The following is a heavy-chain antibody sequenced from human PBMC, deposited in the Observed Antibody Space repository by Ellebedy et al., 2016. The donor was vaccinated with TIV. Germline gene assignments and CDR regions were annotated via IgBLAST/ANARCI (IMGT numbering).Heavy chain of an antibody. Sequence: PGGSLRLSCAASGFPLSDYSMGWVRQAPGKGLEWLSFIRFDTGAIFYADSVKGRFTISRDDATNSLFLQMNGLRDEDTAMYFCARDRGNYDKTGYPYFDSWGQGTLVTVSS. CDR3: ARDRGNYDKTGYPYFDS. CDR2: IRFDTGAI. D-gene: IGHD3-22*01. V-gene: IGHV3-48*02. J-gene: IGHJ4*02. CDR1: GFPLSDYS.